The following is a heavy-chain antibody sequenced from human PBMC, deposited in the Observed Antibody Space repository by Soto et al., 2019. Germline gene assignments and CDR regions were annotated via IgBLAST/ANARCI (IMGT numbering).Heavy chain of an antibody. J-gene: IGHJ4*02. CDR2: MWYDGSNK. Sequence: PGGSLRLSCAASGFTFSSFGMQRVRQAPGKGLEWLAVMWYDGSNKYYADSVKGRFTISRDNSKNTLYLQMNSLRAEDTAVYYCARVRRGRRLYSYDYWGQGALVTVAS. V-gene: IGHV3-33*01. CDR3: ARVRRGRRLYSYDY. D-gene: IGHD3-16*01. CDR1: GFTFSSFG.